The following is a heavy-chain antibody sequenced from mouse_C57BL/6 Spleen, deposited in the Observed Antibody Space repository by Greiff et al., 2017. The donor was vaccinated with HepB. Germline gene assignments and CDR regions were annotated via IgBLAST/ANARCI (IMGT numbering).Heavy chain of an antibody. V-gene: IGHV14-1*01. Sequence: EVQLQQSGAELVRPGASVKVSCTASGFNINDYYMHWVKQRPEQGLEWIGRIDPEDGDTEYAPKFQGKATMTADTSSNTAYLQLSSLTSEDTAVYYCTLYGNWFAYWGHGTLVTVSA. D-gene: IGHD2-1*01. J-gene: IGHJ3*01. CDR3: TLYGNWFAY. CDR2: IDPEDGDT. CDR1: GFNINDYY.